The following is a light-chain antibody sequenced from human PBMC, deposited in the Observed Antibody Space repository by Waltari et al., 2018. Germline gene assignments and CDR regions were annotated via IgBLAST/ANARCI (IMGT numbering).Light chain of an antibody. CDR1: QSLLQSNGNTY. J-gene: IGKJ4*01. V-gene: IGKV2-30*02. CDR3: MQGTHFPLT. CDR2: KIS. Sequence: DVVMTQSPLSLPITPGQPASMTCRSTQSLLQSNGNTYLSWFLQKPGQPPRRLIYKISNRDSGVPDRFSGSGAGTDFTLKISRVEAEDVGIYYCMQGTHFPLTFGGGTKVEIK.